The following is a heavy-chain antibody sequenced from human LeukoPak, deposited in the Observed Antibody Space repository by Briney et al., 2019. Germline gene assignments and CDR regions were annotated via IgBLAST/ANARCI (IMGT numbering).Heavy chain of an antibody. J-gene: IGHJ3*02. V-gene: IGHV1-2*02. CDR3: ARDSPIVVVPAAIWYDAFDI. Sequence: EASVKVSCKASGYTFTGYYMHLVRQAPGQGLEWMGWINPNSGGTNYAQKFQGRVTMTRDTSISTAYMELSRLRSDDTAVYYCARDSPIVVVPAAIWYDAFDIWGQGTMVTVSS. CDR2: INPNSGGT. CDR1: GYTFTGYY. D-gene: IGHD2-2*01.